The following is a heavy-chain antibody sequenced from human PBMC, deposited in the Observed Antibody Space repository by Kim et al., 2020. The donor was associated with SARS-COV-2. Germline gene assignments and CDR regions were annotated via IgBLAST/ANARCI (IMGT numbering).Heavy chain of an antibody. D-gene: IGHD6-13*01. CDR3: AKLSGPYSRSCCFDY. Sequence: SEKGRFTSSRANSKDTLYLQMHGLRAEDTAVYYCAKLSGPYSRSCCFDYWGQGTLVTVSS. J-gene: IGHJ4*02. V-gene: IGHV3-30*02.